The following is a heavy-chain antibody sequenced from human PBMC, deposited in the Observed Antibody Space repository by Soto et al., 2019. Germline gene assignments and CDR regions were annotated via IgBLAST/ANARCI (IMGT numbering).Heavy chain of an antibody. J-gene: IGHJ4*02. V-gene: IGHV3-15*01. CDR2: VKSKSDGATT. D-gene: IGHD1-26*01. CDR3: TTAAGGMWGADY. CDR1: GFTFSNVW. Sequence: GALRLSCAACGFTFSNVWMSWVRQAPGKGLEWVGRVKSKSDGATTDYAAPVKGRFTVSRDDSQNTLSLQMDSLKIEDTAVYFCTTAAGGMWGADYWGQGTPVTVSS.